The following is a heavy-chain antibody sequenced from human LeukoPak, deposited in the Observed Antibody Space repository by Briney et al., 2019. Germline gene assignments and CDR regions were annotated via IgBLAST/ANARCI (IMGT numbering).Heavy chain of an antibody. CDR1: RRTFSSYA. J-gene: IGHJ3*02. V-gene: IGHV1-69*13. Sequence: SVNVSCKASRRTFSSYAISWVRHAPRQGLEWIGGNISIFGTANHAQQFQCRVTTTSDESTTTAHMECNCTRCEHTAVFYFTRDSRRIGVSVHDAVDIWGEGKMGTASS. D-gene: IGHD3-10*01. CDR2: NISIFGTA. CDR3: TRDSRRIGVSVHDAVDI.